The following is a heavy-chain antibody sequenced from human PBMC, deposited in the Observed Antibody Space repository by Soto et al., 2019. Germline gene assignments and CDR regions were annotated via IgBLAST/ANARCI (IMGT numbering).Heavy chain of an antibody. CDR2: ISGSGGST. CDR1: GFTSDDYDYA. CDR3: AKDQGVAVAGMFFYYGMDV. Sequence: PGGSLGLSCTFSGFTSDDYDYALTWVRQAPGKGLQWVSAISGSGGSTYYADSVKGRFTISRDNSKNTLYLQMNSLRAEDTAVYYCAKDQGVAVAGMFFYYGMDVWGQGTTVTVPS. D-gene: IGHD6-19*01. J-gene: IGHJ6*02. V-gene: IGHV3-23*01.